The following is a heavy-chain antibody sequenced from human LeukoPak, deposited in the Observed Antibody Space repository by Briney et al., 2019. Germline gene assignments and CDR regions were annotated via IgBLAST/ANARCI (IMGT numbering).Heavy chain of an antibody. J-gene: IGHJ5*01. D-gene: IGHD2-2*01. V-gene: IGHV3-30*02. CDR2: IRFDGSNK. CDR3: AKDYEGGVPAAFNWLDS. CDR1: GFTFSSYG. Sequence: GGALRLSCAASGFTFSSYGLHWVRQAPGKGLEWVAFIRFDGSNKYHADSVKGRFTISRDNAKNTLYLQMDSLRAEDTAVYYCAKDYEGGVPAAFNWLDSWGQGTLVIVSS.